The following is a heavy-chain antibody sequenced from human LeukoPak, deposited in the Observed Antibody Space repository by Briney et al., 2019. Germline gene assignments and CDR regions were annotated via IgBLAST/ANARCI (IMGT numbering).Heavy chain of an antibody. CDR3: ARDAQRGFDYSNSLQY. CDR1: GFIFSHYG. D-gene: IGHD4-11*01. CDR2: IWSDGTNR. V-gene: IGHV3-33*01. Sequence: GTSLRLSCAASGFIFSHYGMHWVRQAPGKGLEWAAVIWSDGTNRYYADSVKGRFSINRDDSQKRVFLQMDSLRAEDTAVYYCARDAQRGFDYSNSLQYWGQGALVTVSS. J-gene: IGHJ4*02.